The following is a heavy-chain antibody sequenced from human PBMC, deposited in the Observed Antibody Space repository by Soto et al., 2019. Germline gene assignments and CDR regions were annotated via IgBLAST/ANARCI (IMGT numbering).Heavy chain of an antibody. J-gene: IGHJ5*02. CDR2: IYYSGST. V-gene: IGHV4-31*03. D-gene: IGHD3-10*01. CDR1: GGSISSGGYY. CDR3: ATTGDYGSGSYHNWFDP. Sequence: PSETLSLTCTVSGGSISSGGYYWSWIRQHPGKGLEWIGYIYYSGSTYYNPSLKSRVTISVDTSKNQFSLKLSSVTAADTAVYYCATTGDYGSGSYHNWFDPWGQGTLVTVSS.